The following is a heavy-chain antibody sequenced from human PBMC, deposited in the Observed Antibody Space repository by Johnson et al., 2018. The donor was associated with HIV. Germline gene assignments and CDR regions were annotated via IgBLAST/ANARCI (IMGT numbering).Heavy chain of an antibody. J-gene: IGHJ3*02. CDR2: IWCGGSKK. V-gene: IGHV3-30*14. CDR3: AREWLYGFDI. Sequence: QVQLVEFGGGVVQPGRSLRLSCEVSGFTFRQAPGRGLEWEALIWCGGSKKYHADSVKGRFTISRDNSKNTLYLQMNNLRPEDTALYYCAREWLYGFDIWGQGTMVTVSS. CDR1: GFTF. D-gene: IGHD5-24*01.